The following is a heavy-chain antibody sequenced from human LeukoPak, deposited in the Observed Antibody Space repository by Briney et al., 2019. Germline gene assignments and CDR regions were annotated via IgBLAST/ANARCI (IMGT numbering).Heavy chain of an antibody. CDR2: INPNSGGT. CDR1: GYTFTGYY. D-gene: IGHD6-19*01. Sequence: ASVKVSCKASGYTFTGYYIHWVRQAPGQGLEYMGWINPNSGGTNYAQKFQGRVTMTRDTSISTAYMELSRLRSDDTAVYYCARDLYQWLPSTRPRDYYYYMVVWGEGTTVTVSS. CDR3: ARDLYQWLPSTRPRDYYYYMVV. V-gene: IGHV1-2*02. J-gene: IGHJ6*03.